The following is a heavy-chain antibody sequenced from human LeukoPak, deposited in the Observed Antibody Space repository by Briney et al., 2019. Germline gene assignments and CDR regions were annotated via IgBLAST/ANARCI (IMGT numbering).Heavy chain of an antibody. V-gene: IGHV4-59*01. CDR3: AAGVCDSSGDYFDY. J-gene: IGHJ4*02. CDR2: IYYSGST. D-gene: IGHD3-22*01. Sequence: PSETLSLTCTVSGGSISSYYWSWIRQPPGKGLEWIGYIYYSGSTNYNPSLKSRVTISVDTSKNQFSLKLSSVTAADTAVYYCAAGVCDSSGDYFDYWGQGTLVTVSS. CDR1: GGSISSYY.